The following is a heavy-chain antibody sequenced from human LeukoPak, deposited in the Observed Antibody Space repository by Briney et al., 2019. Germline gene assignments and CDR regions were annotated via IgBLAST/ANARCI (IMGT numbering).Heavy chain of an antibody. CDR1: GYSFTSYW. CDR3: ARVRIRSTGPYGMDV. Sequence: GESLKISCKGSGYSFTSYWIGWVRQMPGKGLGWMGIIYPGDSDTRYSPSFQGQVTISADKSISTAYLQWSSLKASDTAMYYCARVRIRSTGPYGMDVWGQGTTVTVSS. J-gene: IGHJ6*02. V-gene: IGHV5-51*01. D-gene: IGHD3-9*01. CDR2: IYPGDSDT.